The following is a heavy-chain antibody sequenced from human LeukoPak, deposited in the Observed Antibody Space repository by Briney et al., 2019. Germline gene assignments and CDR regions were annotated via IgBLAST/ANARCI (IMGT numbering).Heavy chain of an antibody. CDR2: IYHSGST. CDR1: GYSISSGYY. CDR3: ARRYYDFWSGYYFDY. D-gene: IGHD3-3*01. V-gene: IGHV4-38-2*01. Sequence: SETLSLTCAVSGYSISSGYYWGWIRPPPGKGLEWIGNIYHSGSTYYNPSLKSRVNISVDTSKNQFSLKLSSVTTADTAVYYCARRYYDFWSGYYFDYWGQGTLATVSS. J-gene: IGHJ4*02.